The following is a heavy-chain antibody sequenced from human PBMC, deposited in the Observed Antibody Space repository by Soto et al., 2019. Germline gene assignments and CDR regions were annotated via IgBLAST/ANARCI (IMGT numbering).Heavy chain of an antibody. V-gene: IGHV3-23*01. Sequence: EVQLLESGGGLVQPGGSLRLSCAASGFTFSSDAMSWVRQAPGKGLEWVSGINGGGVSTYYAESVKGRFTISRDNSKNTVYLQMHSLRAEDTDVYYCAKSPRYCTNGLCYPVYYFDYWGQGSLVTVSS. J-gene: IGHJ4*02. CDR2: INGGGVST. CDR1: GFTFSSDA. D-gene: IGHD2-8*01. CDR3: AKSPRYCTNGLCYPVYYFDY.